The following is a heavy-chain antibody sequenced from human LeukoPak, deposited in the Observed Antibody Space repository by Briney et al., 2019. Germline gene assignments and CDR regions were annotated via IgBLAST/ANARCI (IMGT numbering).Heavy chain of an antibody. CDR3: ARGKYSYGYHFDY. J-gene: IGHJ4*02. CDR2: IYYSGST. Sequence: PSETLSLTCTVSGGSISSYYWSWIRQPPGKGLEWIGYIYYSGSTNYNPSLKSRVTISVDTSKNQFSLKLSSVTAADTAMYYCARGKYSYGYHFDYWGQGTLVTVSS. D-gene: IGHD5-18*01. CDR1: GGSISSYY. V-gene: IGHV4-59*01.